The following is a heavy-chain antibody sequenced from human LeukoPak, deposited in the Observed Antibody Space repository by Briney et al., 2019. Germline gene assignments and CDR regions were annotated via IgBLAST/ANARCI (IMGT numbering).Heavy chain of an antibody. J-gene: IGHJ2*01. V-gene: IGHV3-23*01. CDR2: IRGVGGST. D-gene: IGHD5-12*01. Sequence: GGSLRLSWAAGGFSFSTYAMSWVRKARGKGVEWVSAIRGVGGSTYYAESVKGRFTISRENPKNTLYLQMSSLRADDTAVYYSARGDIALWYFDGWGRGTPVTVSS. CDR3: ARGDIALWYFDG. CDR1: GFSFSTYA.